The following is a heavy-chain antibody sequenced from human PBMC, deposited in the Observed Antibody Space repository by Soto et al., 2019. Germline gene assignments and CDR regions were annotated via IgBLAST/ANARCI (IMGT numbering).Heavy chain of an antibody. J-gene: IGHJ3*02. D-gene: IGHD2-21*02. CDR3: ARLRVGYGGNSAHAFDI. Sequence: ASVKVSCKASGYTFTNYGFSWVRQAPGQGLEWMGWISAHNGDTKYAQEFQGRVTMTTDTFTSTAYMELSSLRSEDTAVYYCARLRVGYGGNSAHAFDIWGQGTMVTVSS. V-gene: IGHV1-18*01. CDR1: GYTFTNYG. CDR2: ISAHNGDT.